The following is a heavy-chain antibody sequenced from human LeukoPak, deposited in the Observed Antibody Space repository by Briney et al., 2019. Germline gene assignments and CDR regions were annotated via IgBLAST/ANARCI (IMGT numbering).Heavy chain of an antibody. CDR1: GLTFGDYA. CDR3: TRGGWFGELGDFDY. D-gene: IGHD3-10*01. CDR2: IRSKAYGGTT. J-gene: IGHJ4*02. V-gene: IGHV3-49*03. Sequence: PGGSLRLSCTASGLTFGDYAMSWFRQAPGKGLEWVGFIRSKAYGGTTEYAASVKSRFTISRDDSKSIAYLQMNSLKTEDTAVYYCTRGGWFGELGDFDYWGQGTLVTVSS.